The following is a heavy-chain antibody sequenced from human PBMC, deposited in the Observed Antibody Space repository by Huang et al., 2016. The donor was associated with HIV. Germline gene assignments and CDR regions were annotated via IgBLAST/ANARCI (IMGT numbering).Heavy chain of an antibody. CDR1: GFIFDNFG. CDR2: IRSEGRNE. CDR3: ARAVDGFNSKGFYMDV. D-gene: IGHD5-12*01. V-gene: IGHV3-30*02. Sequence: QVQLVESGGGVVQPGGSLRLSCGASGFIFDNFGMHWVRQAPGKGLEWVAFIRSEGRNEYNGESVKGRFSISRDNFENMVYLQMNSLGDGDTAIYYCARAVDGFNSKGFYMDVWGKGTAVIVSS. J-gene: IGHJ6*03.